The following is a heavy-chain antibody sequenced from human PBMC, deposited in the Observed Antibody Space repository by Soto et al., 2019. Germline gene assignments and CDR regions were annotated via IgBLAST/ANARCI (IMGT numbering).Heavy chain of an antibody. V-gene: IGHV4-4*02. J-gene: IGHJ4*02. CDR1: SGSISTRNW. CDR3: ARGTGTTESPYDS. Sequence: QVQLQESGPGLVKPSETLSLTCTVSSGSISTRNWWSWVRQSPGKGLEWIGEVYHSGSINYSPSLTSRLTISVDKSKNQFSLKLRSVTAADTAVYYCARGTGTTESPYDSWGQGTLVTVSS. CDR2: VYHSGSI. D-gene: IGHD1-1*01.